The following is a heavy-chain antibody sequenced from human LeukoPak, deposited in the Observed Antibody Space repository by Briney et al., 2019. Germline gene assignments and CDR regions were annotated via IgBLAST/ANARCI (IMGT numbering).Heavy chain of an antibody. CDR2: IYYSGST. D-gene: IGHD3-3*01. Sequence: SETLSLTCTVSGGSVSSGSYYWSWLRQPPGTGLEWIGNIYYSGSTNYNPSLKSRVTISVDTSKNQFSLKLSSVTAADTAVYYCARGGRTIFGVVIVKCGMDVWGQGTTVTVSS. J-gene: IGHJ6*02. CDR1: GGSVSSGSYY. V-gene: IGHV4-61*01. CDR3: ARGGRTIFGVVIVKCGMDV.